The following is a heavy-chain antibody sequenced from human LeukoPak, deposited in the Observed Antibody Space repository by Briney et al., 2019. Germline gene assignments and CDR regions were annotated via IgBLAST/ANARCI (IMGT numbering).Heavy chain of an antibody. CDR2: IYYSGST. D-gene: IGHD2-2*01. V-gene: IGHV4-30-4*01. Sequence: SETLSLTCTVSGGSISSGDYYWSWIRQPPGKGLEWIEYIYYSGSTYYNPSLKSRVTISVDTSKNQFSLKLSSVTAADTAVYYCARDRGGSSTSFYYYGVDVWGQGTTVTVSS. CDR1: GGSISSGDYY. J-gene: IGHJ6*02. CDR3: ARDRGGSSTSFYYYGVDV.